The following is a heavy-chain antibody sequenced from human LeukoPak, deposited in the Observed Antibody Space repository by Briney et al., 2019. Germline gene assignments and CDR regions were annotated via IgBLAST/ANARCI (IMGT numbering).Heavy chain of an antibody. D-gene: IGHD1-26*01. CDR2: IYPGDSDT. CDR3: ARSLGGSYGPLDY. V-gene: IGHV5-51*01. CDR1: GYSFTSYW. J-gene: IGHJ4*02. Sequence: GESLKISCKGSGYSFTSYWIAWVRQMPGKGLEWMGIIYPGDSDTRYSPSFQGQVTISADKFISTAFLQWSSLKASDTAMYYCARSLGGSYGPLDYWGQGTLVTVSS.